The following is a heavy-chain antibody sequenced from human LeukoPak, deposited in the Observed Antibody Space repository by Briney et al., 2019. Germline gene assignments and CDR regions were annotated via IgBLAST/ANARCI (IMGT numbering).Heavy chain of an antibody. Sequence: SVKVSCKASGGTFSSYAISWVRQAPGQGLEWMGGIIPIFGTANYAQKFQGRVTITADESTSTAYMELSSLRSEDTAVYYCARGDIVVVVAATPKGDSRYNWFDPWGQGTLVTVSS. CDR3: ARGDIVVVVAATPKGDSRYNWFDP. V-gene: IGHV1-69*13. CDR1: GGTFSSYA. D-gene: IGHD2-15*01. CDR2: IIPIFGTA. J-gene: IGHJ5*02.